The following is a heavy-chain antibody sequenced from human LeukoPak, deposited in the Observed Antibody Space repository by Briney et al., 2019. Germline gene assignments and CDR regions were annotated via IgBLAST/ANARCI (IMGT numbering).Heavy chain of an antibody. J-gene: IGHJ4*02. CDR3: ARDDYYDSSGLDY. D-gene: IGHD3-22*01. CDR1: GYSISSGYY. CDR2: IYHSGST. V-gene: IGHV4-38-2*02. Sequence: SETLSLTCTVSGYSISSGYYWGWIRQPPGKGLEWIGSIYHSGSTYYNPSLKSRVTISVDTSKNQFSLKLSPVTAADTAVYYCARDDYYDSSGLDYWGQGTLVTVSS.